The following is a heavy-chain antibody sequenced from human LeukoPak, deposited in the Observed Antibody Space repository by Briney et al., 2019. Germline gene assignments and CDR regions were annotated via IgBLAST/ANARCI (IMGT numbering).Heavy chain of an antibody. CDR2: IKQDGSEK. V-gene: IGHV3-7*01. Sequence: GGSLRLSCAASGFTFSSYWMNWVRQAPGKGLEWVANIKQDGSEKYYVDSVKGRFTISRDNAKNSLYLQMNSLRAEDTAVYYCARHGSGYYYYTSRLDAFDIWGQGTMVTVSS. J-gene: IGHJ3*02. D-gene: IGHD3-22*01. CDR3: ARHGSGYYYYTSRLDAFDI. CDR1: GFTFSSYW.